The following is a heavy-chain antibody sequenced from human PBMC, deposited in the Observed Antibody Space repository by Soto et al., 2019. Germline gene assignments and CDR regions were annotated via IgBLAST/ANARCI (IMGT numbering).Heavy chain of an antibody. CDR1: GGTFSGYA. CDR3: ATTAPYDSSGYGYFDY. Sequence: QVQLVQSGAEVKKPGSSVKVSCRASGGTFSGYAMSWVRQAPGQGLEWMGGIIPIFNSTHYAQKFQGSVTITADESSSTVYMELSSLRSEDTAIYYCATTAPYDSSGYGYFDYWGQGSLVTVSS. V-gene: IGHV1-69*01. J-gene: IGHJ4*02. CDR2: IIPIFNST. D-gene: IGHD3-22*01.